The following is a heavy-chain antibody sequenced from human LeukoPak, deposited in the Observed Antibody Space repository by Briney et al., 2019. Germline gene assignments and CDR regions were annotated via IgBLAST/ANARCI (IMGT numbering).Heavy chain of an antibody. CDR3: AKGQGGDFWSGSAYFD. Sequence: GGSLRLSCAASGFTFNNYAMSWVRQAPGKGLEWVSGISGSGAGTYYTDSVKGRFTISRDNSKNTLYLQMNSLRPEDTAVYYCAKGQGGDFWSGSAYFDWGQGSLVTVSS. D-gene: IGHD3-3*01. V-gene: IGHV3-23*01. J-gene: IGHJ4*02. CDR2: ISGSGAGT. CDR1: GFTFNNYA.